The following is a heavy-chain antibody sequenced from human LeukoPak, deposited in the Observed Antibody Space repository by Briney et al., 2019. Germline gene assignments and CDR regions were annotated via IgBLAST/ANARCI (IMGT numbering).Heavy chain of an antibody. D-gene: IGHD6-19*01. CDR2: IKSKTDGGTT. V-gene: IGHV3-15*01. CDR3: TTNGGGWYVLDYFDY. Sequence: GSLRLSCAASGFTFSNAWMSWVRQAPGKGLEWVGRIKSKTDGGTTDYAAPVKGRFTISRDDSKNTLYLQMNSLKTEDTAVYYCTTNGGGWYVLDYFDYWGQGTLVTVSS. J-gene: IGHJ4*02. CDR1: GFTFSNAW.